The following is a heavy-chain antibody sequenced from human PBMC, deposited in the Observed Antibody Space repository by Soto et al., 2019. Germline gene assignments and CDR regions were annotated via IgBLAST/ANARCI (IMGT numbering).Heavy chain of an antibody. Sequence: EVQLLESGGGLVQPGGSLTLSCATSGFTFSSYAMVWVRQAAEKGLEWVASISNNGDTAYYADSLKGRFTISRGNPENTLYLQMNRLRADDTALYFCAKSRVFIGAIVTLLDSWGQGTQVTVSS. J-gene: IGHJ4*02. V-gene: IGHV3-23*01. CDR3: AKSRVFIGAIVTLLDS. CDR1: GFTFSSYA. D-gene: IGHD3-16*02. CDR2: ISNNGDTA.